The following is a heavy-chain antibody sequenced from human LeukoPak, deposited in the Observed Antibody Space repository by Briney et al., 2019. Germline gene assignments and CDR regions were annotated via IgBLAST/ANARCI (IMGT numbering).Heavy chain of an antibody. Sequence: GGSLRLSCAASGFTFSSHGMHWVRQAPGKGLEWVAVISYDGNNKYYADSVKGRFTISRDNSKNTLYLQMNSLRAEDTAVYYCARGKAVAGTFSWFDPWGQGTLVTVSS. D-gene: IGHD6-19*01. V-gene: IGHV3-30*03. CDR1: GFTFSSHG. J-gene: IGHJ5*02. CDR2: ISYDGNNK. CDR3: ARGKAVAGTFSWFDP.